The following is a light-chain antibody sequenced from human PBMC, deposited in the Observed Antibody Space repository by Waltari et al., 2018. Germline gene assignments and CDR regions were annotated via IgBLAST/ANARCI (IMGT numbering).Light chain of an antibody. CDR3: SSYTSSSTLA. CDR2: DVT. CDR1: SGDEGGYKY. J-gene: IGLJ2*01. Sequence: QSALTQPASVSGSPGQSITIPCPGTSGDEGGYKYGSWYQQHPGKAPKLMIYDVTNRPSGVSNRFSGSKSGNTASLTISGLQAEDEADYYCSSYTSSSTLAFGGGTKLTVL. V-gene: IGLV2-14*03.